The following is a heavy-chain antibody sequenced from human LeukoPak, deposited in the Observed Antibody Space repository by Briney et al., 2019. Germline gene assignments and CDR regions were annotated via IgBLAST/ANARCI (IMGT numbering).Heavy chain of an antibody. CDR2: INPNSGGT. CDR3: ARVKDRISMVRGVISPQNYYYYYMDV. CDR1: GSTFTDYY. Sequence: ASVKVSCKASGSTFTDYYMHWVRQAPGQGLEWMGWINPNSGGTNFAQKFQGRVTMTRDTSISTAYMELSRLRSDDTAVYYCARVKDRISMVRGVISPQNYYYYYMDVWGKGTTVTVSS. D-gene: IGHD3-10*01. J-gene: IGHJ6*03. V-gene: IGHV1-2*02.